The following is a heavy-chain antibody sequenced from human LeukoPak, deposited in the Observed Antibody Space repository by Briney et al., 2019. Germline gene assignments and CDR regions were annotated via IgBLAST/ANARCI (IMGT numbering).Heavy chain of an antibody. CDR2: IITDGSAT. CDR3: TRSGYSNGYDY. D-gene: IGHD6-19*01. CDR1: GLTFSGHW. Sequence: GGCLRLSCVASGLTFSGHWMHWVRQVPGKGLVAVSRIITDGSATGYADSVKGRFTISRDNAKNTLYLEMNSLTAEDTALYYCTRSGYSNGYDYWGQGTLVTLSS. V-gene: IGHV3-74*01. J-gene: IGHJ4*02.